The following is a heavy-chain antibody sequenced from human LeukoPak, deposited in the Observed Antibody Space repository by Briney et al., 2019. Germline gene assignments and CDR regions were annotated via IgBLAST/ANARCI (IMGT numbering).Heavy chain of an antibody. V-gene: IGHV1-69*04. J-gene: IGHJ4*02. CDR1: GYTFTGYY. CDR2: IIPILGIA. Sequence: SVKVSCKASGYTFTGYYIHWVRQAPGQGLEWMGRIIPILGIANYAQKFQGRVTITADKSTSTAYMDLSSLRSEDTAVYYCARDLPPYYFDYWGQGTLVTVSS. CDR3: ARDLPPYYFDY.